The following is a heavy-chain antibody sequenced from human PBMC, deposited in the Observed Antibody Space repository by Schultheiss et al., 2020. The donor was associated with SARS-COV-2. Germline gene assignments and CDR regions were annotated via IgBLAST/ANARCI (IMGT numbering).Heavy chain of an antibody. D-gene: IGHD1-26*01. CDR2: INHRGST. CDR3: ASLISLVGATTVDY. CDR1: GGSFSGYY. J-gene: IGHJ4*02. Sequence: SETLSLTCAVYGGSFSGYYWSWIRQPPGKGLEWIGEINHRGSTNYNPSLKSRVTISVDTSKNQFSLKLSSVTAADTAVYYCASLISLVGATTVDYWGQGTLVTVSS. V-gene: IGHV4-34*01.